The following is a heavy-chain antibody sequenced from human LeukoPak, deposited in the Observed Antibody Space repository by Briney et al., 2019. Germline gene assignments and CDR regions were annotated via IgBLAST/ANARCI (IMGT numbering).Heavy chain of an antibody. V-gene: IGHV4-4*07. CDR3: ARRDYSLYYFDY. CDR2: IYISGST. Sequence: SETLSLTCTVSGGSISSYYWSWIRQPAGKGLEWIGRIYISGSTNYNPSLKGRVTMSVDTSKNQFSLKLSSVTAADTAVYYCARRDYSLYYFDYWGQGTLVTVSS. D-gene: IGHD4-11*01. J-gene: IGHJ4*02. CDR1: GGSISSYY.